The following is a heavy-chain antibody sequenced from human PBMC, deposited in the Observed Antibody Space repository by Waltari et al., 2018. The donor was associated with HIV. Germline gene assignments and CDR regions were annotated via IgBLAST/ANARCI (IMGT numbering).Heavy chain of an antibody. D-gene: IGHD2-2*01. Sequence: QLQLQESGPGLVKPSETLSLTCTVSGGSISSSSYYWGWIRQPPGKGMEWIGSIYYSGSTYYNPSLKSRVTISVDTSKNQFSLKLSSVTAADTAVYYCASSDIVVVPAIRVLDYYYGMDVWGQGTTVTVSS. CDR1: GGSISSSSYY. CDR2: IYYSGST. CDR3: ASSDIVVVPAIRVLDYYYGMDV. V-gene: IGHV4-39*01. J-gene: IGHJ6*02.